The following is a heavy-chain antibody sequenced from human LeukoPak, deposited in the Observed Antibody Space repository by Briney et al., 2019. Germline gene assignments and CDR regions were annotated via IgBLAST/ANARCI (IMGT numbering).Heavy chain of an antibody. J-gene: IGHJ5*02. CDR3: ARVTHTELSTWFDP. CDR1: GYTFTGYC. Sequence: SVKVSCKASGYTFTGYCMHWVRQAPGQGLEWMGGIIPISGSSNYAQKFQGRVTITADESTTTAYMELSSLRSEDTAVYYCARVTHTELSTWFDPWGQGTLVTVSS. V-gene: IGHV1-69*13. CDR2: IIPISGSS. D-gene: IGHD5-18*01.